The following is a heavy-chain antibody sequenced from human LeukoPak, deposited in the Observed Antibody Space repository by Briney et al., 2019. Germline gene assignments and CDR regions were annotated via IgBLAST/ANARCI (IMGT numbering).Heavy chain of an antibody. Sequence: GGSLRLSCAASGFTFSSYAMSWVRQAPGKGLEWVSVIDGSGNSTYYADSVKGRFTISRDNSKSTLYLQMNSLRVEDTAVYYCARDKVTYWGQGILVTVSS. J-gene: IGHJ4*02. V-gene: IGHV3-23*01. CDR3: ARDKVTY. CDR2: IDGSGNST. CDR1: GFTFSSYA.